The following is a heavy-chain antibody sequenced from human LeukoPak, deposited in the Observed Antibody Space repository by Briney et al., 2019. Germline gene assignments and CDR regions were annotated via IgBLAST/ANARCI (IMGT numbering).Heavy chain of an antibody. V-gene: IGHV4-34*01. CDR1: GGSFSGYY. Sequence: SETLSLTCAVYGGSFSGYYWSWIRQPPGKGLEWIGEINHSGSTNYNPSLKSRVTISVDTSKNQFSLKLSSVTAADTAAYYCARARIMITFGGVIVMGYYYYGMDVWGQGTTVTVSS. D-gene: IGHD3-16*02. CDR2: INHSGST. CDR3: ARARIMITFGGVIVMGYYYYGMDV. J-gene: IGHJ6*02.